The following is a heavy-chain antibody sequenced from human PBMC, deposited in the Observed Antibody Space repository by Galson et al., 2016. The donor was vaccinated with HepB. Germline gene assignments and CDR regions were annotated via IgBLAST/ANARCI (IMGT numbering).Heavy chain of an antibody. CDR3: ARGVWPYCSGTRCYEDDY. V-gene: IGHV1-18*01. D-gene: IGHD2-2*01. Sequence: MGWISAYTGNTKYAQQLQGRVTMTTDTSTSTAYMELRSLRSDDTAVYYCARGVWPYCSGTRCYEDDYWGQGTLVIVSS. J-gene: IGHJ4*02. CDR2: ISAYTGNT.